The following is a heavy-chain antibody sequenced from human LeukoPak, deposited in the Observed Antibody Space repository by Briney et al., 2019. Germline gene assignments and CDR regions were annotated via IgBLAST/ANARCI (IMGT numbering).Heavy chain of an antibody. Sequence: PSETLSLTCTVSGGSISSSNYYWGWIRQPPGKGLEWIGSIHYSGNTYYSPSLKSRVTISVDTSKNQFSLKLSSVTAADTAVYYCARSPITIFGVVTGFDPWGQGTLVTVSS. CDR2: IHYSGNT. D-gene: IGHD3-3*01. V-gene: IGHV4-39*07. CDR1: GGSISSSNYY. CDR3: ARSPITIFGVVTGFDP. J-gene: IGHJ5*02.